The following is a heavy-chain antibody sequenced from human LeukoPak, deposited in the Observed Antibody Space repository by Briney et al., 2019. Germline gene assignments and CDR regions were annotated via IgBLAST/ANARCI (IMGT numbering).Heavy chain of an antibody. CDR1: GGTFISYT. CDR3: ARGGSGSYDAFDI. J-gene: IGHJ3*02. D-gene: IGHD1-26*01. Sequence: ASXKVSCKASGGTFISYTISWVRQAPGQGREWMGRIIPILGIANYAQKFQGRVTITADKSTSTAYMELSSLRSEDTAVYYCARGGSGSYDAFDIWGQGTMVTVSS. V-gene: IGHV1-69*02. CDR2: IIPILGIA.